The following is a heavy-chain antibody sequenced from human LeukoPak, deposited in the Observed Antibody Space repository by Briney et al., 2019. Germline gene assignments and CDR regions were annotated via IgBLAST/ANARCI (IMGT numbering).Heavy chain of an antibody. J-gene: IGHJ4*02. CDR1: GFTFSNAW. CDR2: IKSKTDGGTT. V-gene: IGHV3-15*01. Sequence: GGSLRLSCAASGFTFSNAWMSWVRQAPGKGLEWVGRIKSKTDGGTTDYAAPVKGRFTISRDDSKNTLYLQMNSLKTEDTVVYYCTTGRVVRGVISNWGQGTLVTVSS. CDR3: TTGRVVRGVISN. D-gene: IGHD3-10*01.